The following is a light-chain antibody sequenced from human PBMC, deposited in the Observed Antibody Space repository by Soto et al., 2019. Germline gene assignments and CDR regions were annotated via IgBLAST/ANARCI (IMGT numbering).Light chain of an antibody. Sequence: EIVLTQSPGTLSLSQGERATLSCRASQSVSSNYLAWYQQKPGQAPRLLIFGASSRASGIPDRFSGSGSGTDFTLIIGRLEPEDFAVYYCQQYGRSPATFGQGTKVDIK. CDR3: QQYGRSPAT. V-gene: IGKV3-20*01. CDR2: GAS. CDR1: QSVSSNY. J-gene: IGKJ1*01.